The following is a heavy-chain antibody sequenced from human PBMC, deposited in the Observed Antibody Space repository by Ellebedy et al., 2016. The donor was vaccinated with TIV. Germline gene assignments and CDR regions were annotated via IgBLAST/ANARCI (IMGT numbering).Heavy chain of an antibody. D-gene: IGHD3-22*01. J-gene: IGHJ3*02. CDR1: GFTFSSYG. CDR2: ISYDGSNK. V-gene: IGHV3-30*18. CDR3: AKDQITMIVDEGDQDAFDI. Sequence: GGSLRLXXAASGFTFSSYGMHWVRQAPGKGLEWVAVISYDGSNKYYADSVKGRFTISRDNSKNTLYLQMNSLRAEDTAVYYCAKDQITMIVDEGDQDAFDIWGQGTMVTVSS.